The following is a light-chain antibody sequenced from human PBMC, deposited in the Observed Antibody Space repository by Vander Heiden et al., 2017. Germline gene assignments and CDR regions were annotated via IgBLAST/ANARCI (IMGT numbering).Light chain of an antibody. CDR3: QQRNSWPRT. V-gene: IGKV3-11*01. J-gene: IGKJ2*01. Sequence: EIVLTQSPATLSLSRGERATLSCRASQSISADLAWYQQKPGQAPRLLIYDASNRATGIPARFSGSGSGTDFTLTISNLEPEDFAVYYCQQRNSWPRTFGQGTKVEI. CDR1: QSISAD. CDR2: DAS.